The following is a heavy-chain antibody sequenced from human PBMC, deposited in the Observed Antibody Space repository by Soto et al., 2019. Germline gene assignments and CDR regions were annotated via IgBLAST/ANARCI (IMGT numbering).Heavy chain of an antibody. Sequence: ASVKVSCKASGGTFSSYAISWVRQAPGRGLEWMGGIIPIFGTANYAQKFQGRVTITADESTSTAYMELSSLRSEDTAVYYCARDPPSDYYDSSGIFDYWGQGTLVIVSS. CDR2: IIPIFGTA. J-gene: IGHJ4*02. V-gene: IGHV1-69*13. D-gene: IGHD3-22*01. CDR3: ARDPPSDYYDSSGIFDY. CDR1: GGTFSSYA.